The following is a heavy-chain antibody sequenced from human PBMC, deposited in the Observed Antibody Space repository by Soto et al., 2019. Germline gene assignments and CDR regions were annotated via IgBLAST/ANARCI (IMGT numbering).Heavy chain of an antibody. Sequence: QVQLQESGPGLVKPSQTLSLTCTVSGDSIMRDSYYWNWIRRHPGKGLEWIGYIYYSGTTAYNPSLKTRVTISPDTSKNQFSLNLSSVTAADTAVYCCARGFDSGKCYAFESWGRGTQVTVSS. V-gene: IGHV4-31*03. J-gene: IGHJ4*02. CDR1: GDSIMRDSYY. CDR3: ARGFDSGKCYAFES. CDR2: IYYSGTT. D-gene: IGHD1-26*01.